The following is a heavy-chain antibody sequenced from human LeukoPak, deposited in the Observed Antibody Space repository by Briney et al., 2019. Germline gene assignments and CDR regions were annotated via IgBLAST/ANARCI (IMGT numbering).Heavy chain of an antibody. V-gene: IGHV4-59*08. D-gene: IGHD1-26*01. CDR1: GGSISSYY. CDR3: ARHDSATYYTSAFDI. CDR2: IYYSGST. Sequence: SETLSLTCTVSGGSISSYYWSWIRQPPGKGLEWIGYIYYSGSTNCNPSLKSRVHISVDTSKNQFSLKLSSATAADTAIYYCARHDSATYYTSAFDIWGERTMVTVSS. J-gene: IGHJ3*02.